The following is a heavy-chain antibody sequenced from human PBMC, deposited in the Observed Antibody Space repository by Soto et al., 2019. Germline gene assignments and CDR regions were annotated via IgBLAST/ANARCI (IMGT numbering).Heavy chain of an antibody. J-gene: IGHJ4*02. Sequence: QVQLVQSGAEVKKPGASVKVSCKASGYSFTGYYMHWVRQAPGQGLEWMGCINLNDGGTNYARNFQGWVTMTRDTSIKKAYLEMSRLKSDDTAVYYCARGRPWLVLYGGNTDFAYWGQGTLVTVS. V-gene: IGHV1-2*04. CDR2: INLNDGGT. D-gene: IGHD6-19*01. CDR1: GYSFTGYY. CDR3: ARGRPWLVLYGGNTDFAY.